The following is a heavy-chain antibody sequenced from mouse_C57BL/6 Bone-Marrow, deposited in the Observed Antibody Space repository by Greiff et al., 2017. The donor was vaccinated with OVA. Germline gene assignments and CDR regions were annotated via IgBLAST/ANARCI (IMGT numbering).Heavy chain of an antibody. CDR1: GYTFTSYW. D-gene: IGHD1-1*01. Sequence: QVQLQQPGTELVKPGASVKLSCKASGYTFTSYWMHWVKQRPGQGLEWIGNINPSNGGTNYNEKFKSKATLTADTSSNTAYLQLSSLTSEDTAVYYCTTRGSSYFDYWGQGTTLTVSS. CDR3: TTRGSSYFDY. CDR2: INPSNGGT. V-gene: IGHV1-53*01. J-gene: IGHJ2*01.